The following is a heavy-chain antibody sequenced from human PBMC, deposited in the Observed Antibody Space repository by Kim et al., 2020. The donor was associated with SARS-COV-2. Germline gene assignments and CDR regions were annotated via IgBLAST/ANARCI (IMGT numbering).Heavy chain of an antibody. D-gene: IGHD2-2*01. CDR1: GGSFSGYY. CDR2: INHSGST. CDR3: ARGGGQDIVVVPAAINYGMDV. J-gene: IGHJ6*02. V-gene: IGHV4-34*01. Sequence: SETLSLTCAVYGGSFSGYYWSWIRQPPGKGLEWIGEINHSGSTNYNPSLKSRVTITVDTSKNQFSLKLSSVTAADTAVYYCARGGGQDIVVVPAAINYGMDVWGQETTVTVSS.